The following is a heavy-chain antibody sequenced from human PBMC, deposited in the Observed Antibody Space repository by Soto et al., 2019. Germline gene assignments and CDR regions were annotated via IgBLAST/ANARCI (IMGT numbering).Heavy chain of an antibody. V-gene: IGHV5-51*01. J-gene: IGHJ5*02. CDR2: IYPGDSDT. CDR1: GYGSTSNR. Sequence: GESLKISCKGSGYGSTSNRLAWVRQMPGKGLEWMGAIYPGDSDTRYSPSFQGQVTISVDKSINTAYLQWSSLKASDTAMYYCARGGSCSSTSCYPRWFDPWGQGTLVTVSS. D-gene: IGHD2-2*01. CDR3: ARGGSCSSTSCYPRWFDP.